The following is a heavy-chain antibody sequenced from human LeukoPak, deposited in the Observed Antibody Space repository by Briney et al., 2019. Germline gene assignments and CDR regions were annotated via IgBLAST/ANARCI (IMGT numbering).Heavy chain of an antibody. V-gene: IGHV4-30-2*01. CDR3: ARDRYSYGYHGLHYYYYYYMDV. D-gene: IGHD5-18*01. J-gene: IGHJ6*03. Sequence: SETLSLTCTVSGGSISSGGYYWSWIRQPPGKGLEWIGYIYHSGSTYYNPSLKSRVTISVDRSKNQFSLKLSSVTAADTAVYYCARDRYSYGYHGLHYYYYYYMDVWGKGTTVTVSS. CDR1: GGSISSGGYY. CDR2: IYHSGST.